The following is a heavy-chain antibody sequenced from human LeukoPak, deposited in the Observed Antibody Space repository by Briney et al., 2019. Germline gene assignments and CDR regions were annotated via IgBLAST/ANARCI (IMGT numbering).Heavy chain of an antibody. J-gene: IGHJ4*02. Sequence: ASVKVSCKVSGYILSALSMHWVRQTPGKGLGWMGGFHPEDGETIYAQKFQGRVTMTEDTSTDTAYMELSSLRSEDSAVYYCATGIVVAGTGYYFDYWGQGTMVTVSS. D-gene: IGHD6-19*01. V-gene: IGHV1-24*01. CDR1: GYILSALS. CDR3: ATGIVVAGTGYYFDY. CDR2: FHPEDGET.